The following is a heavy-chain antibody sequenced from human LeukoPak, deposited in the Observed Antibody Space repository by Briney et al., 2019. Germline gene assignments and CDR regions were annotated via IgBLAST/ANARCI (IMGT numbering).Heavy chain of an antibody. V-gene: IGHV3-30*01. Sequence: GRSLRLSCAASGFTFSSYAMHWVRQAPGKGLEWVAVISYDGSNKYYADSVRGRFTISRDNSKNTLYLQMNSLRAEDTAVYYCARDDDNWFDPWGQGTLVTVSS. CDR2: ISYDGSNK. J-gene: IGHJ5*02. CDR1: GFTFSSYA. CDR3: ARDDDNWFDP.